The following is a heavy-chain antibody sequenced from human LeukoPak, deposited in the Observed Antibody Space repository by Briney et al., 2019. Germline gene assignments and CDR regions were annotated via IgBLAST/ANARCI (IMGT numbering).Heavy chain of an antibody. CDR2: IYYSGST. V-gene: IGHV4-59*12. D-gene: IGHD3-9*01. Sequence: PSETLSLTCTVSGGSISSYYWSWIRQPPGKGLEWIGYIYYSGSTNYNPSLKSRVTISVDTSKNQFSLKLSSVTAADTAVYYCARGDLTALTPFDYWGQGTLVTVSS. CDR3: ARGDLTALTPFDY. J-gene: IGHJ4*02. CDR1: GGSISSYY.